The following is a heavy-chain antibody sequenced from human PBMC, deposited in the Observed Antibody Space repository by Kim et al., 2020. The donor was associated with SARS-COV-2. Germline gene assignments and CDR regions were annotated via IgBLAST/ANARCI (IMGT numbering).Heavy chain of an antibody. J-gene: IGHJ4*02. D-gene: IGHD6-13*01. Sequence: AQKLQGRVTMTTDTATSTAYMELRSLRSDDTAVYYCARFLGAAAGHFDYWGQGTLVTVSS. V-gene: IGHV1-18*01. CDR3: ARFLGAAAGHFDY.